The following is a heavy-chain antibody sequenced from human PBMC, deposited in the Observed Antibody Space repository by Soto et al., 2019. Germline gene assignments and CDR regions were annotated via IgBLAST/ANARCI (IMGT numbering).Heavy chain of an antibody. Sequence: GGSLRLSCAASGFTFSSYWMHWVRQASGKGLVWVSRVYSDGSSTSYADSVKGRFTNSIDNAKNTLYLQMNSLRAEDTAVYYCARAMSTGSYFDXWGQGTLVTVSX. V-gene: IGHV3-74*01. CDR2: VYSDGSST. D-gene: IGHD1-26*01. J-gene: IGHJ4*02. CDR3: ARAMSTGSYFDX. CDR1: GFTFSSYW.